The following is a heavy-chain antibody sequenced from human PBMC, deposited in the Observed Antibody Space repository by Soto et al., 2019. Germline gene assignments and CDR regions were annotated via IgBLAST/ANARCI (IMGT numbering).Heavy chain of an antibody. Sequence: PSETLSLTCTVSGVSVYDTRYYWTWIRQPPGKGLEWIGHIDYSGSTNYNPFLKSRVTISVDTSKNQFSLKLSSMTAADTDVYYCARDYGGDIDYWGQGTLVTVYS. V-gene: IGHV4-61*01. J-gene: IGHJ4*02. D-gene: IGHD2-21*02. CDR1: GVSVYDTRYY. CDR2: IDYSGST. CDR3: ARDYGGDIDY.